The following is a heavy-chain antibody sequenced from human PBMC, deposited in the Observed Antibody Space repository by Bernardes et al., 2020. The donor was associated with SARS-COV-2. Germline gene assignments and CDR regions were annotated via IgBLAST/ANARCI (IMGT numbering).Heavy chain of an antibody. CDR2: LNGNGATR. J-gene: IGHJ4*02. CDR1: GFTFSNFA. D-gene: IGHD2-8*01. V-gene: IGHV3-23*01. Sequence: GGSLRLSCAASGFTFSNFAMNWVRQAPGKGLEWVSSLNGNGATRLYADSVKGRFTISRDNSQNMVFLQMNRLTAEDTAVYYCAKDTDKIVPTAFDSWGQGTLVTVS. CDR3: AKDTDKIVPTAFDS.